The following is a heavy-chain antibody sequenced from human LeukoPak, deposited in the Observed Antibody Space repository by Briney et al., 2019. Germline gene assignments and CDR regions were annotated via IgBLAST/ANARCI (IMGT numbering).Heavy chain of an antibody. J-gene: IGHJ4*02. Sequence: SETLSLTCTVSGGSISSGSYYWSWIRQPAGKGLEWIGRIYTSGSTNYNPSLKSRVTISVDTSKNQFSLKLSSVTAADTAVYYCARETIAAAETSGYWGQGTLVTVSS. CDR2: IYTSGST. CDR1: GGSISSGSYY. V-gene: IGHV4-61*02. CDR3: ARETIAAAETSGY. D-gene: IGHD6-13*01.